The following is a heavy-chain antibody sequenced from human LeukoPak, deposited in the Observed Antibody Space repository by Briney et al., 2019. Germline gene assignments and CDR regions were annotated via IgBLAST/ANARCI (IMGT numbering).Heavy chain of an antibody. D-gene: IGHD4-17*01. CDR2: ISSSSSYI. CDR3: ARDLFTTVTTSISVY. J-gene: IGHJ4*02. Sequence: GGSLRLSCAASGFTFSSYSMNWVRQAPGKGLEWVSSISSSSSYIYYADSVKGRFTISRDNAKNSLYLQMNSLRAEDTAVYYCARDLFTTVTTSISVYWGQGTLVTVSS. CDR1: GFTFSSYS. V-gene: IGHV3-21*01.